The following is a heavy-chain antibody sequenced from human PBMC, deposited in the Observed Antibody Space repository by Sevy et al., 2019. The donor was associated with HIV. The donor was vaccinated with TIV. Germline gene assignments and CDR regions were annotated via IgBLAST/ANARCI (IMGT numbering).Heavy chain of an antibody. V-gene: IGHV1-8*03. CDR3: ARELSSGWYLVGFDY. CDR2: MNPNSGNT. CDR1: GYTFTSYD. D-gene: IGHD6-19*01. J-gene: IGHJ4*02. Sequence: ASVKVSCKASGYTFTSYDNNWVRQATGQGLEWMGWMNPNSGNTGYAQKFQGRVTITRNTSITTAYMELSSLGSEETALYYCARELSSGWYLVGFDYWGQGTLVTVSS.